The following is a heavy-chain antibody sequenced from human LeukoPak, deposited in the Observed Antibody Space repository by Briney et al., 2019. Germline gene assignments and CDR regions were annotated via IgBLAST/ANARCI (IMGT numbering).Heavy chain of an antibody. CDR2: LYHSGGT. D-gene: IGHD4-17*01. Sequence: SETLSLTCAVYGGSFSGYYWSWIRQPPGKGLEWVGFLYHSGGTYYNPSLKSRLNMSIDTSKNQFSLKLTSVTAPDTAVYYCARADYGDYVFWGQGTLVTVSS. CDR1: GGSFSGYY. V-gene: IGHV4-34*01. J-gene: IGHJ4*02. CDR3: ARADYGDYVF.